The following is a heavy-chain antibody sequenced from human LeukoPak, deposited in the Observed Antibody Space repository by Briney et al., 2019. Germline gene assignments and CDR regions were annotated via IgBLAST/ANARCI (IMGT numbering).Heavy chain of an antibody. V-gene: IGHV3-21*01. CDR1: GFTFRSYR. J-gene: IGHJ4*02. Sequence: PGGSLRLSCAASGFTFRSYRMNWVRQAPGKGLEWVSSISSSSSYIYYADSVKGRFTISRDNAKNSLYLQMSSLRAEDTAVYYCARTVAATDYFDYWGQGTLVTVSS. D-gene: IGHD2-15*01. CDR3: ARTVAATDYFDY. CDR2: ISSSSSYI.